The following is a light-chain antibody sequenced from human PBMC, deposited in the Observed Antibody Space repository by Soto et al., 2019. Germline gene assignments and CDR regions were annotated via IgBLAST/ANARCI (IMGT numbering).Light chain of an antibody. J-gene: IGKJ1*01. V-gene: IGKV4-1*01. CDR1: QSVLYSSNNKNY. Sequence: DIVLTQSPDALAVSLGERATINCKSSQSVLYSSNNKNYLTWYQQQPGQPPMLLIYWVATRASGVPDRFSGSVSWAELSHSISRLQAEYVAVYYCQPYYSSLRWTFGQGTKVEIK. CDR2: WVA. CDR3: QPYYSSLRWT.